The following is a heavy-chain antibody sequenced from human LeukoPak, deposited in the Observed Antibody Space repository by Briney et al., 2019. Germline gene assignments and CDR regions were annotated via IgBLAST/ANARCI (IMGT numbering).Heavy chain of an antibody. CDR1: GYIFTDYY. Sequence: ASVKVSCKASGYIFTDYYIHWVQQAPGKGLEWMGRVDPEDGETIYGEKFQGRVTITADTSTDTAYMEMSSLRSEDTAVYCATDQIAMLRGGRVHMDVWGTGTTVTVSS. D-gene: IGHD3-10*01. J-gene: IGHJ6*03. CDR3: ATDQIAMLRGGRVHMDV. CDR2: VDPEDGET. V-gene: IGHV1-69-2*01.